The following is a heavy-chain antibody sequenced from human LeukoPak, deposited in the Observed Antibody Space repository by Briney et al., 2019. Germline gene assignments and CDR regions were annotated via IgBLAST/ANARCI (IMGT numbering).Heavy chain of an antibody. D-gene: IGHD2-15*01. J-gene: IGHJ4*02. V-gene: IGHV3-30*18. CDR1: GFTFSSYG. CDR2: ISYDGSNK. CDR3: AKDPPLVAIGSYFDY. Sequence: GGSLRLSCAASGFTFSSYGMHWVRQAPGKGLEWVAVISYDGSNKYYADSVKGRFTISRDNSKNTLYLQMNSLRAEDTAVYYCAKDPPLVAIGSYFDYWGQGTLVTVSS.